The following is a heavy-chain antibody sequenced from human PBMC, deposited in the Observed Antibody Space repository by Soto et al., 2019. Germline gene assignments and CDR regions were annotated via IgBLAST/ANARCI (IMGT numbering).Heavy chain of an antibody. CDR1: GFSLTTGGQG. CDR2: IYWNDDK. D-gene: IGHD4-17*01. V-gene: IGHV2-5*01. Sequence: SGPTLVNPTQTLTLTCSFSGFSLTTGGQGVGWIRQPPGKALEWLALIYWNDDKRYSPSLKNRLTITKDTSKNQVVLTLTNMDPVDTATYYCAHRGYGNYPRDNWFDPWGQGTLVTVSS. J-gene: IGHJ5*02. CDR3: AHRGYGNYPRDNWFDP.